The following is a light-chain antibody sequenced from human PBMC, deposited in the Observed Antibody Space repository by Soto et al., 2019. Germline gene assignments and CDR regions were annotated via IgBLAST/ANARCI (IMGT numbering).Light chain of an antibody. CDR2: GAS. CDR3: HHYET. V-gene: IGKV3-20*01. J-gene: IGKJ1*01. CDR1: QSVSSY. Sequence: ESVLTQSPGTLSLSPGGRSTLSCRASQSVSSYLAWYQQKPGQSPRLLMYGASIRAAGVPDRFSGSGSGTEFTLTIRRLEPEDFTVYYCHHYETFGQGTKVDIK.